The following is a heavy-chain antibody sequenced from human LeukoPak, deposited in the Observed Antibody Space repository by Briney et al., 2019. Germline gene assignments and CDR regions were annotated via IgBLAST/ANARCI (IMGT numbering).Heavy chain of an antibody. J-gene: IGHJ5*02. CDR1: GFTFSNYA. V-gene: IGHV3-21*01. CDR3: ARVHLNDNGDYSNWFDP. CDR2: ISSSSTYV. D-gene: IGHD4-17*01. Sequence: PGGSLRLSCAASGFTFSNYAMSWVRQAPGKGLDWVSSISSSSTYVYYADSVKGRFTISRDNAKNSLYLQMNSLRAEDTAVYYCARVHLNDNGDYSNWFDPWGQGTLVTVSS.